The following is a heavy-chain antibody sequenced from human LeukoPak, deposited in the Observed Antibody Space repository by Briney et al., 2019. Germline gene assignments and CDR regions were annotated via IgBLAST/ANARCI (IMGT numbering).Heavy chain of an antibody. CDR1: GYTPTELS. Sequence: ASVKVSCKVSGYTPTELSMHWVRQAPGKGLEWMGGFDPEDGETIYAQKFQGRVTMTEDTSTDTAYMELSSLRSEDTAVYYCATGGYYYDSSGYYYDYWGQGTLVTVSS. J-gene: IGHJ4*02. V-gene: IGHV1-24*01. CDR3: ATGGYYYDSSGYYYDY. CDR2: FDPEDGET. D-gene: IGHD3-22*01.